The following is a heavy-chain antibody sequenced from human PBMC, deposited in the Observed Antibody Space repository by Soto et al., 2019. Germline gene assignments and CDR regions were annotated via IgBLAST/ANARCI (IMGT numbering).Heavy chain of an antibody. J-gene: IGHJ4*02. CDR1: GGSLSDYF. CDR3: ARHGGSSSSPFDY. Sequence: PSETLSLTCVVSGGSLSDYFWSWIRQPPGMALEWIGEINHLGSINYNPSLKSRVTISVDTSKNQFSLKLSSVTAADTAVYYCARHGGSSSSPFDYWGQGTLVTAPQ. CDR2: INHLGSI. V-gene: IGHV4-34*01. D-gene: IGHD6-6*01.